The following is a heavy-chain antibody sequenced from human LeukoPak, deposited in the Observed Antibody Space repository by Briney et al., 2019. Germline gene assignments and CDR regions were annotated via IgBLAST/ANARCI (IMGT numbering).Heavy chain of an antibody. CDR2: IRSNSYGGGT. CDR1: GFNFGDYA. Sequence: GGSLRLSCTASGFNFGDYAMSWFRQAPGKGLECIGFIRSNSYGGGTNYAASVRGRFTISRDDSRGVAYLQMNSLKTEDTAVYYCTRDRDITIVVGAFDIRGQGTMVTVSS. D-gene: IGHD3-22*01. J-gene: IGHJ3*02. CDR3: TRDRDITIVVGAFDI. V-gene: IGHV3-49*03.